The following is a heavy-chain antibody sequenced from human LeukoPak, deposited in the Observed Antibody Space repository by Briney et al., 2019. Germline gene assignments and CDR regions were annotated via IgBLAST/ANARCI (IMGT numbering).Heavy chain of an antibody. CDR1: GYTFTGYY. J-gene: IGHJ4*02. D-gene: IGHD1-26*01. CDR3: ARDLRSGIYPDNPPADY. Sequence: ASVKVSCKASGYTFTGYYMHWVRQAPGQGLEWMGWINPNSGGTNYAQKFQGRVAMTRGTSISTVYMELSSLRSDDTAVYSCARDLRSGIYPDNPPADYWGQGTLVTVSS. CDR2: INPNSGGT. V-gene: IGHV1-2*02.